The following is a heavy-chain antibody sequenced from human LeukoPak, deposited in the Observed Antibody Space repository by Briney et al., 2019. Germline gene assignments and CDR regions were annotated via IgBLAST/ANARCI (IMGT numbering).Heavy chain of an antibody. CDR1: GFSFSSFW. D-gene: IGHD3-10*01. V-gene: IGHV3-74*01. CDR2: ITSDGSST. Sequence: GGSLRLSCAASGFSFSSFWMHWVRQAPGKGLVWVSHITSDGSSTNYADSVKGRFTISRDNAKNTLYLQMNSLRAEDTAVYYCARTYGSGNYFIYTGLDPWGQGTLVTVSS. J-gene: IGHJ5*02. CDR3: ARTYGSGNYFIYTGLDP.